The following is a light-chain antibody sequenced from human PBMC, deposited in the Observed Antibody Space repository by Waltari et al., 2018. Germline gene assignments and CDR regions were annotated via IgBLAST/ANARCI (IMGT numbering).Light chain of an antibody. Sequence: IVMTQTPLSLTVTPGEPASISCKSSQSLLHSNVNSYLYWYLQKPGQPPRLLIYRVSNRFSGVPDRFSGSGSGTDFTLKISRVEAEDVGVYYCMQALQTPPTFGGGTKLEIK. CDR2: RVS. J-gene: IGKJ4*01. CDR1: QSLLHSNVNSY. CDR3: MQALQTPPT. V-gene: IGKV2-29*02.